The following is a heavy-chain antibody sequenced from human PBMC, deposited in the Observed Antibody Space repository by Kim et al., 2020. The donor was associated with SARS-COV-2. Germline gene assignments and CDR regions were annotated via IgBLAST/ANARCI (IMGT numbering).Heavy chain of an antibody. V-gene: IGHV4-61*01. CDR2: IYYSGST. Sequence: SETLSLTCTVSGGSVSSGSYYWSWIRQPPGKGLEWIGYIYYSGSTNYNPSLKSRVTISVDTSKNQFSLKLSSVTAADTAVYYCARGAIVVVPAAKVGWFDPWGQGTLVTVSS. J-gene: IGHJ5*02. D-gene: IGHD2-2*01. CDR3: ARGAIVVVPAAKVGWFDP. CDR1: GGSVSSGSYY.